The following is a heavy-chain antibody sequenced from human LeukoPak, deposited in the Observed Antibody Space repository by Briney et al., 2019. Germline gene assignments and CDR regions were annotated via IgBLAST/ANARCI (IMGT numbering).Heavy chain of an antibody. CDR1: GGSISSYY. D-gene: IGHD2/OR15-2a*01. V-gene: IGHV4-59*01. Sequence: SETLSLTCTVSGGSISSYYWSWIRQPPGKGLEWIGYIYYRGSTNYNPSLKSRVTISVDTSKNQFSLKLSSVTAADTAVYYCARNIPFDYWGQGTLVTVSS. CDR3: ARNIPFDY. CDR2: IYYRGST. J-gene: IGHJ4*01.